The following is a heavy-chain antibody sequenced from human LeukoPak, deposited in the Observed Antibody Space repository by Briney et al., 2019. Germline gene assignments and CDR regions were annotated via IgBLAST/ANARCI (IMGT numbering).Heavy chain of an antibody. J-gene: IGHJ5*02. CDR2: INHSGST. D-gene: IGHD1-7*01. CDR1: GGSFSGYY. Sequence: PSETLSLTCAVYGGSFSGYYWSWIRQPPGKGLEWIGEINHSGSTNYNPSLKSRVTISVDTSKNQFSLKLSSVTAADTAVYYCARVYNWNYNWFDPWGQGTLVPVSS. V-gene: IGHV4-34*01. CDR3: ARVYNWNYNWFDP.